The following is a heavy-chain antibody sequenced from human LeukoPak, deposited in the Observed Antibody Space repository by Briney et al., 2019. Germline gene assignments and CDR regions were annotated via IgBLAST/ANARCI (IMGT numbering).Heavy chain of an antibody. Sequence: SETLSLTCAVSGYSISSGYYWGWIRQPPGKGLEWIGSIYHSGSTYYNPSLKSRVTISVDTSKNQSSLKLSSVTAADTAVYYCARHFNPGYYGSGSYYTHWGQGTLVTVSS. J-gene: IGHJ4*02. D-gene: IGHD3-10*01. CDR3: ARHFNPGYYGSGSYYTH. V-gene: IGHV4-38-2*01. CDR2: IYHSGST. CDR1: GYSISSGYY.